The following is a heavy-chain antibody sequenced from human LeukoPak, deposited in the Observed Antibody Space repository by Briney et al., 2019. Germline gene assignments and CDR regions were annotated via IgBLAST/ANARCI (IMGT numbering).Heavy chain of an antibody. V-gene: IGHV3-74*01. CDR3: ARAMIKGDGAYGGAMDV. CDR2: ISSARRTT. Sequence: GGSLRLSCAASGFTFSSYWMHWVRQAPGKGLVWASRISSARRTTHSAGSVKGRFTISRDNAKNTLYLQMNSLRAEDTAVYYCARAMIKGDGAYGGAMDVWGQGTTVTVSS. CDR1: GFTFSSYW. D-gene: IGHD4-23*01. J-gene: IGHJ6*02.